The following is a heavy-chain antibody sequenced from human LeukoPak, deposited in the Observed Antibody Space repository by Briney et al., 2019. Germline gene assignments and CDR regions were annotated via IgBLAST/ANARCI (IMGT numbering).Heavy chain of an antibody. CDR1: GGSISSGGYS. Sequence: SETLSLACAVSGGSISSGGYSWSWIRQPPGKGLEWIGYIYHSGSTYYNPSLKSRVTISVDRSKNQFSLKLSSVTAADTAVYYCARVGYYDFWSGYAHYFDYWGQGTLVTVSS. D-gene: IGHD3-3*01. CDR3: ARVGYYDFWSGYAHYFDY. CDR2: IYHSGST. J-gene: IGHJ4*02. V-gene: IGHV4-30-2*01.